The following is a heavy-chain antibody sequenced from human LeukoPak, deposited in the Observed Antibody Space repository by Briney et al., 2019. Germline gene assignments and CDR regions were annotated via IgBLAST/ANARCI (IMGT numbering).Heavy chain of an antibody. Sequence: SETLSLTCTVSGGSISSYYWSWIRQPPGKGLEWIGYIYYSGSTNYNPSLKSRVTISVDTSKNQFSLKLSSVTAADTAVYYCARGLHTRSSGRRFDVFEIWGQGTMVTVSS. CDR2: IYYSGST. D-gene: IGHD6-6*01. J-gene: IGHJ3*02. V-gene: IGHV4-59*01. CDR3: ARGLHTRSSGRRFDVFEI. CDR1: GGSISSYY.